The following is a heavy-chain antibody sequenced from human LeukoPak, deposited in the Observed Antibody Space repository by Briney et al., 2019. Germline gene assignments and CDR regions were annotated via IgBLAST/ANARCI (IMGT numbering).Heavy chain of an antibody. CDR1: GGSLSDYY. V-gene: IGHV4-4*07. Sequence: SETLSLTCTVSGGSLSDYYWSWIRQPAGKGLEWIGRMYIDGSTDYNPSLKSRVTVALHTSKDQFSLKVNSVTAADTAVYYCARRRGDDSRIYYIKYYYDYYMDVWGKGTTVTVSS. CDR2: MYIDGST. J-gene: IGHJ6*03. CDR3: ARRRGDDSRIYYIKYYYDYYMDV. D-gene: IGHD3-10*01.